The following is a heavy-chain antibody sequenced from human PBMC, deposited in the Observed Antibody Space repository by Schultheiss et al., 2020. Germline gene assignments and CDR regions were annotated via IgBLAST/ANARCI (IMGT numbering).Heavy chain of an antibody. D-gene: IGHD4-17*01. J-gene: IGHJ4*02. V-gene: IGHV3-23*01. CDR2: ISGSGGHT. Sequence: GGSLRLSCTASGFTFSNYAMSWVRQAPGKGLEWVSAISGSGGHTYYADSVKGRFTISRDNSKNTLYLQLNSLRAEDMAIYYCAKVIRNYGDYGPYYFDYWGQGTLVTVSS. CDR3: AKVIRNYGDYGPYYFDY. CDR1: GFTFSNYA.